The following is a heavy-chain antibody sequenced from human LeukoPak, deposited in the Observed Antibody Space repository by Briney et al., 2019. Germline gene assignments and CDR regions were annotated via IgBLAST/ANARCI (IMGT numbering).Heavy chain of an antibody. CDR1: GYTFTGYY. CDR2: INPNSGGT. D-gene: IGHD3-10*01. V-gene: IGHV1-2*02. J-gene: IGHJ5*02. CDR3: ARGMYYYGSGSYWGYINWFDP. Sequence: ASVKVSCKASGYTFTGYYMHWVRQAPGQGLEWMGWINPNSGGTNYAQKFQGRVTMTRDTSISTAYMELSRLRSDDTAVYYCARGMYYYGSGSYWGYINWFDPWGQGTLVTVSS.